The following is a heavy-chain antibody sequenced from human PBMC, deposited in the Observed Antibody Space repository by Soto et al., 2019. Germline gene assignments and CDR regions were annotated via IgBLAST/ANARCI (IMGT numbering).Heavy chain of an antibody. J-gene: IGHJ3*02. CDR3: ANEYGGDAFDI. D-gene: IGHD3-10*01. CDR1: GFTFDDYA. V-gene: IGHV3-9*01. CDR2: ISGNSGSI. Sequence: EVQLVESGGGLVQPGRSLRLSCAASGFTFDDYAMHWVRQAPGKGLEWVSGISGNSGSIGYADSVKGRFTISRDNAKNSLYLQMNSLRAEDTALYYCANEYGGDAFDIWGQGTMVTVSS.